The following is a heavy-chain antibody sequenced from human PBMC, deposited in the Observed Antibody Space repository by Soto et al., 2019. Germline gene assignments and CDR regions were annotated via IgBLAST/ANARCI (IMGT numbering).Heavy chain of an antibody. J-gene: IGHJ1*01. CDR2: IDWNDDK. CDR3: ARVWWFGEKEYFQN. CDR1: GSSISTDGMC. D-gene: IGHD2-21*01. Sequence: SGPTLVNPTQTLTLTCTISGSSISTDGMCVSWIRQPPGKALEWLARIDWNDDKYYSTSLKTRLTISKDTSKNQAVLTMTKLDPADTATYYCARVWWFGEKEYFQNWGQGTLVTVSS. V-gene: IGHV2-70*11.